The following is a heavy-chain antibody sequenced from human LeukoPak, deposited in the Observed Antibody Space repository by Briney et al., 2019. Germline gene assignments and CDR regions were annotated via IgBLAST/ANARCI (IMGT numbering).Heavy chain of an antibody. CDR1: RYTFTGYY. J-gene: IGHJ3*02. CDR2: INPKTGGT. V-gene: IGHV1-2*02. CDR3: ARTLWPNAFDI. Sequence: ASVKVSCKASRYTFTGYYIHWVRQAPGQGLEWMGWINPKTGGTDYAQKFQGRISMTRDTSIGTAYMELSRLRSDDTAVYYCARTLWPNAFDIWGQGTMVTVSS. D-gene: IGHD3-10*01.